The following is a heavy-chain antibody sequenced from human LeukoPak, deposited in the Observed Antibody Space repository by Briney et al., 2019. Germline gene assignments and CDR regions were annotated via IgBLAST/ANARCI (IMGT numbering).Heavy chain of an antibody. Sequence: ASVKVSCKASGYTFTGYYMHWVRQAPGQGLEWMGWVNPNSGDTNYAQKFQGRVTMTRDTSISTAYMELTRLRSDDTAVYYCARATIDWNYDYWGQGTLVTVSS. V-gene: IGHV1-2*02. CDR1: GYTFTGYY. D-gene: IGHD1-7*01. CDR2: VNPNSGDT. CDR3: ARATIDWNYDY. J-gene: IGHJ4*02.